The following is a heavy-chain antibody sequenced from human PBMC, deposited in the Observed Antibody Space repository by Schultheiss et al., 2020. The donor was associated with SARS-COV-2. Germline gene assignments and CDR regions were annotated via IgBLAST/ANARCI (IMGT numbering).Heavy chain of an antibody. J-gene: IGHJ2*01. V-gene: IGHV4-4*02. Sequence: GSLRLSCAAAGFTFSSNWMHWIRQPPGKGLEWIGEIYHSGSTNYNPSLKSRVTMSVDTSKSQFSLKLTSVTAADTALYYCARDTFCTGGSCFDWYFDVWGRGTLVTVSS. D-gene: IGHD2-15*01. CDR3: ARDTFCTGGSCFDWYFDV. CDR2: IYHSGST. CDR1: GFTFSSNW.